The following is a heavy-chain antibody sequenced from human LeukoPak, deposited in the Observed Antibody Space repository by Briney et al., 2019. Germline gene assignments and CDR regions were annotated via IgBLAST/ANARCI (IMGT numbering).Heavy chain of an antibody. D-gene: IGHD3-22*01. V-gene: IGHV3-23*01. CDR3: AIATYYYDSSGRTSDY. CDR1: GFTFSSYA. CDR2: ISGSGGST. J-gene: IGHJ4*02. Sequence: PGGSLRLSCAASGFTFSSYAMGWVRQAPGKGLEWVSAISGSGGSTYYADSVKGRFTISRDNSKNTLYLQMNSLRAEDTAVYYCAIATYYYDSSGRTSDYWGQGTLVIVSS.